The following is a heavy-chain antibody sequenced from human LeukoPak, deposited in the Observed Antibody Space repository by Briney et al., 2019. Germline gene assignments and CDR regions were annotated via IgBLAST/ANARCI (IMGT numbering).Heavy chain of an antibody. Sequence: PGGSLRLSCAASGFTFSSYAMHWVRQAPGKGLEWVAVISYDGSNKYYADSVEGRFTISRDNSKNTLYLQMNSLRAEDTAVYYCARDPRPLRYFPEAFDYWGQGTLVTVSS. CDR2: ISYDGSNK. CDR3: ARDPRPLRYFPEAFDY. V-gene: IGHV3-30*04. D-gene: IGHD3-9*01. J-gene: IGHJ4*02. CDR1: GFTFSSYA.